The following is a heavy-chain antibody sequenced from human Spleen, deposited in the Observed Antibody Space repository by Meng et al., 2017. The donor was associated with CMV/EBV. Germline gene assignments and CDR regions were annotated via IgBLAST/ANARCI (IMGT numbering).Heavy chain of an antibody. Sequence: GESLKISCAASGFTFNSYGMHWVRQAPGKGLEWVAVIWYDGNIKYYADSVKGRFTISRDNSKNTLYLQMNSLRAEDTAVYYCATGTRMSYFDFWGQGTLVTVSS. J-gene: IGHJ4*02. D-gene: IGHD1-1*01. V-gene: IGHV3-33*01. CDR2: IWYDGNIK. CDR1: GFTFNSYG. CDR3: ATGTRMSYFDF.